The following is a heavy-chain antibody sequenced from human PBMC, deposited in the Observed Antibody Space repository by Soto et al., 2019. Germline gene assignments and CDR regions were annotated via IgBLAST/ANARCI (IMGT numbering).Heavy chain of an antibody. V-gene: IGHV1-18*01. Sequence: QVQLVQSGAEVKKPGASVKVSCKASGYTFTSYGISWVRQAPGQGLEWMGWISAYNGNTNYAQKLQGRVTMTTDTCMRTAYLERRSLRSDYTPVYYCARVRRERYCSSTSCYDIFNWFDPWGQGTLLTVPS. CDR1: GYTFTSYG. CDR2: ISAYNGNT. CDR3: ARVRRERYCSSTSCYDIFNWFDP. D-gene: IGHD2-2*01. J-gene: IGHJ5*02.